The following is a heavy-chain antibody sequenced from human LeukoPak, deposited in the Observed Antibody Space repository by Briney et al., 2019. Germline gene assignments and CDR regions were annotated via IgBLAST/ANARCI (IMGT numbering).Heavy chain of an antibody. V-gene: IGHV3-23*01. CDR3: AKDSDIVVVPALTYDH. Sequence: GGSLRLSCAASGPTFSSYAMSWVRQAPGKGLEWVSAISGSSGNTYYAASVKGRFNISRDNAKDTLYLQMNSLRAEDTAVYYCAKDSDIVVVPALTYDHWGQGTLVSVSS. D-gene: IGHD2-2*01. CDR1: GPTFSSYA. CDR2: ISGSSGNT. J-gene: IGHJ4*02.